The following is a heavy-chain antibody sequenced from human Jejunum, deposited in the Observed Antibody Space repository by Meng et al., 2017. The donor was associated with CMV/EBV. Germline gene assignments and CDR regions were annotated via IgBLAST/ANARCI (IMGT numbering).Heavy chain of an antibody. CDR2: VFRGGGT. J-gene: IGHJ4*02. CDR1: GFTVSRGY. Sequence: SCVVSGFTVSRGYMTWVRQAPGKGLEWVSAVFRGGGTTYADSVKGRFTVSSDNSKNTVFLQMNSLRTDDTAQYYCVPDIVIVPVSYWGQGTLVTVSS. CDR3: VPDIVIVPVSY. D-gene: IGHD2-2*01. V-gene: IGHV3-66*02.